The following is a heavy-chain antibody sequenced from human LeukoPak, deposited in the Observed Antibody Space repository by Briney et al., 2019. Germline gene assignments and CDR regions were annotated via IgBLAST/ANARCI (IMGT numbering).Heavy chain of an antibody. D-gene: IGHD3-22*01. J-gene: IGHJ6*03. Sequence: GGSLRLSCTVSGFTVSSNSMSWVRQAPGKGLEWVSFIYSGGNTHYSDSVEGRFTISRDNAKNSLYLQMNSLRAEDTAVYYCARDPPRFYYDSSAFSRDYYYYMDVWGKGTTVTVSS. CDR2: IYSGGNT. CDR3: ARDPPRFYYDSSAFSRDYYYYMDV. CDR1: GFTVSSNS. V-gene: IGHV3-53*01.